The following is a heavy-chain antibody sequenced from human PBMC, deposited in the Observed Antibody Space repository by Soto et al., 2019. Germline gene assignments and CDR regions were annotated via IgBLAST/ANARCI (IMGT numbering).Heavy chain of an antibody. V-gene: IGHV3-48*03. CDR1: GFTFSNYE. D-gene: IGHD3-22*01. CDR3: ARRRRDYYQGMDV. J-gene: IGHJ6*02. Sequence: EVQLVESGGGLVQPGGSLRLSCAASGFTFSNYERHWVRQAPGKGLEWVSYITSSGSTLYYADSVKGRFTVSRDNAKNSVFLQMNSLRAEDTAVYYCARRRRDYYQGMDVWGQGTTVTVSS. CDR2: ITSSGSTL.